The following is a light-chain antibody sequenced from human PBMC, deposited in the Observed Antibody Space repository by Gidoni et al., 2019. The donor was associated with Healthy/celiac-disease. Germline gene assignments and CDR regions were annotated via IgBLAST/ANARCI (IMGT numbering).Light chain of an antibody. V-gene: IGLV1-40*01. Sequence: QSVLTQPPSVSWAPGQRVPISCTGSSSNIGAGYDVHWYQQLPGTAPKLLIYGNSNRPSGVPDRFSASKSGTSAYLASTGLQAEDEADYYCQSYDSSLSGYVVFGGETKLTVL. CDR3: QSYDSSLSGYVV. J-gene: IGLJ2*01. CDR2: GNS. CDR1: SSNIGAGYD.